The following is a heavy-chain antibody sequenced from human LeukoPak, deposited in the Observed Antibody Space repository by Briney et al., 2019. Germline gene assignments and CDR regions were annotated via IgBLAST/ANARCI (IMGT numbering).Heavy chain of an antibody. CDR2: IIPIFGTA. V-gene: IGHV1-69*05. J-gene: IGHJ6*03. CDR3: ARGEAVRGVSPLVYMDV. CDR1: GGTFSSYA. D-gene: IGHD3-10*01. Sequence: PKASVKVSCKASGGTFSSYAISWVRQAPGQGLEWMGGIIPIFGTANYAQKFQGRVTITTDESTSTAYMELSSLRSEDTAVYYCARGEAVRGVSPLVYMDVWGKGTTVTVSS.